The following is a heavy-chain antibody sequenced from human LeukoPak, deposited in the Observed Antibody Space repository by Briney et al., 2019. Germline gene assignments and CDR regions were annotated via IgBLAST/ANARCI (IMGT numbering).Heavy chain of an antibody. Sequence: SVKVSCKASGGTFSSYTISWVRQAPGQGLEWMGRIIPILGIANYAQKFQGRVTIAADKSTSTAYMELSSLRSEDTAVYYCARSSSSGPFDYWGQGTLVTVSS. CDR2: IIPILGIA. CDR3: ARSSSSGPFDY. J-gene: IGHJ4*02. D-gene: IGHD6-6*01. CDR1: GGTFSSYT. V-gene: IGHV1-69*02.